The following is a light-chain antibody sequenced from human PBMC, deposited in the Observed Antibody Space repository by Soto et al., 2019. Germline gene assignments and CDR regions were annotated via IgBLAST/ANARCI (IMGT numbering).Light chain of an antibody. CDR3: QQYSSSTVT. Sequence: EIVLAQSPGTLSLSPGERATLSCRASQRVSNTYLAWYQQKPGQAPRLLIYGVSSRATGIPDRFSGSGSGTDFTLTISRLEPEDFAVYYCQQYSSSTVTFGGGTKVDIX. J-gene: IGKJ4*01. CDR2: GVS. V-gene: IGKV3-20*01. CDR1: QRVSNTY.